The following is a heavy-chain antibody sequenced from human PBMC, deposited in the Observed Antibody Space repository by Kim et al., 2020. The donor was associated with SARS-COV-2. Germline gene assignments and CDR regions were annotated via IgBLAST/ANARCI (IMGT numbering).Heavy chain of an antibody. CDR2: ISSNGGST. J-gene: IGHJ4*02. CDR1: GFTFSSYA. V-gene: IGHV3-64*01. D-gene: IGHD3-10*01. Sequence: GGSLRLSCAASGFTFSSYAMHWVRQAPGKGLEYVSAISSNGGSTYYANSVKGRFTISRDNSKNTLYLQMGSLRAEDMAVYYCARDREMWVRGDIVDWGQGTLVTVSS. CDR3: ARDREMWVRGDIVD.